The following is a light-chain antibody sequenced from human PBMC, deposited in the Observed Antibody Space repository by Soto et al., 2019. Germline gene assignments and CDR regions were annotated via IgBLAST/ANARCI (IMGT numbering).Light chain of an antibody. J-gene: IGLJ2*01. V-gene: IGLV2-14*01. CDR1: TSDGGGYNY. CDR2: EVI. CDR3: SSYSRTSTLVL. Sequence: QSALTQTASVSGSPGQSITISCTGTTSDGGGYNYVSWYQQHPGEAPKLIIYEVINRPSGISNRFSGSKSGNTASLTISGLQAEDEADYYCSSYSRTSTLVLFGGGTKLTVL.